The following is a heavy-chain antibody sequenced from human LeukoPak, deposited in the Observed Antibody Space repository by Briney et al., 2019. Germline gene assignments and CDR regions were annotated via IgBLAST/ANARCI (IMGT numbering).Heavy chain of an antibody. CDR3: ARTSSSGLVGGYYFDY. CDR2: IHHSGST. CDR1: GDSINNYY. Sequence: SETLSLTCTVSGDSINNYYWSWIRQPPGKGLQWIGSIHHSGSTYYNPSLKSRVTISVDTSKNQFSLKLSSVTAADTAVYYCARTSSSGLVGGYYFDYWGQGTLVTVSS. D-gene: IGHD6-19*01. V-gene: IGHV4-38-2*02. J-gene: IGHJ4*02.